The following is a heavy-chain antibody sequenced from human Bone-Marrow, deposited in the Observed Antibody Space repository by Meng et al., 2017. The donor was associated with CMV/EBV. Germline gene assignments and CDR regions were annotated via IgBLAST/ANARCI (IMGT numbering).Heavy chain of an antibody. CDR3: ARGYRRGLRGLYFDL. Sequence: GSLRLSCTVSGGSIRSYYWSWIRQPPGKGLEWIGYIYYSGSTNYNPSLKSRVTISVDTSKNQFSLKLSSVTAADTAVYYCARGYRRGLRGLYFDLWGRATLVTVSS. J-gene: IGHJ2*01. V-gene: IGHV4-59*12. CDR2: IYYSGST. D-gene: IGHD4-17*01. CDR1: GGSIRSYY.